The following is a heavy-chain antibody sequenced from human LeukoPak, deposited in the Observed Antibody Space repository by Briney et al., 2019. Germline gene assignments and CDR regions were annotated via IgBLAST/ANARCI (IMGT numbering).Heavy chain of an antibody. V-gene: IGHV1-46*01. D-gene: IGHD1-14*01. CDR2: FNPAGGRT. CDR3: ARDQAAITTPLAWSFAL. Sequence: ASVKVSCKASANTFTDFYMHWVRQAPGQGLQWMGIFNPAGGRTSFAQKFQGRVTITRDTSTNTLYMELSSLRSEDTAVYYCARDQAAITTPLAWSFALWGRGTLVTVSS. J-gene: IGHJ2*01. CDR1: ANTFTDFY.